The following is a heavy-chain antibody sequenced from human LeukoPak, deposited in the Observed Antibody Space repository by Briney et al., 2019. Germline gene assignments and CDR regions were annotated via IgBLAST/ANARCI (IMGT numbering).Heavy chain of an antibody. D-gene: IGHD1-26*01. CDR2: TYYRSKWYN. CDR1: GDSVSSNSAA. V-gene: IGHV6-1*01. CDR3: AREDSGSYYGKSSTHNWFDP. Sequence: PSQTLSLTCAISGDSVSSNSAAWNWIRQSPSRGLEWLGRTYYRSKWYNDYAVSVKSRLTINPDTSKNQFSLQLNSVTPEDTAVYYCAREDSGSYYGKSSTHNWFDPWGQGTLVTVSS. J-gene: IGHJ5*02.